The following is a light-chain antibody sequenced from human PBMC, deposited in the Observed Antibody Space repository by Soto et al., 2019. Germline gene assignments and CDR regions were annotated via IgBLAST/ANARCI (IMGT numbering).Light chain of an antibody. CDR1: QSVSSSY. Sequence: EIVLTQSPGTLSLSPGERATLSCRASQSVSSSYLAWYQQKPGQAPRLLIYGASSRATGIPDRFSGSGSGTDFTLTIIRLEPEDFAVYYCQQYGGSPPYTFGQGTKLENK. V-gene: IGKV3-20*01. CDR3: QQYGGSPPYT. CDR2: GAS. J-gene: IGKJ2*01.